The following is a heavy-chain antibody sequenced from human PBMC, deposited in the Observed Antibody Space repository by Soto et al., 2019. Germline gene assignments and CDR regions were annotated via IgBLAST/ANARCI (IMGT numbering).Heavy chain of an antibody. CDR1: GFSFTSSW. CDR3: ARSHGMDV. V-gene: IGHV5-51*01. CDR2: IYPGDSDT. Sequence: GESLKISCQGSGFSFTSSWIGWVRQMPGKGLEWMGLIYPGDSDTRYSPSFQGQVTISADKSISTAYLQWSSLKASDTAIYYCARSHGMDVWGQRTTVTVSS. J-gene: IGHJ6*02.